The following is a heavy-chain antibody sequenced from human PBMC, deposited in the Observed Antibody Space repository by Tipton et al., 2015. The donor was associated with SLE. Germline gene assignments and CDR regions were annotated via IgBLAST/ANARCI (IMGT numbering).Heavy chain of an antibody. Sequence: QLVQSGEEVKKPGESLKISCKGSGYYFTAYWIGWVRQMPGKGLEWMGIIYPDDSDTRYSPSFQGQVTISVDKSINTAFLQWSSLKASDTAMYYCARLGSYYDNSGYYYTFDYWGQVTLVTVSS. D-gene: IGHD3-22*01. J-gene: IGHJ4*02. CDR2: IYPDDSDT. CDR3: ARLGSYYDNSGYYYTFDY. V-gene: IGHV5-51*03. CDR1: GYYFTAYW.